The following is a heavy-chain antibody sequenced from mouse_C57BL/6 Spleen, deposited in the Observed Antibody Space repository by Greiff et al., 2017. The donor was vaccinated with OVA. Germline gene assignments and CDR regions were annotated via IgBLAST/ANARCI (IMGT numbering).Heavy chain of an antibody. CDR3: ARPDYYGSSLYAMDY. Sequence: QVQLQQSGPELVKPGASVKISCKASGYSFTSYYIHWVKQRPGQGLEWIGWIYPGSGNTKYNEKFKGKATLTADTSSSTAYMQLSSLTSEDSAVYYCARPDYYGSSLYAMDYWGQGTSVTVSS. CDR2: IYPGSGNT. D-gene: IGHD1-1*01. J-gene: IGHJ4*01. CDR1: GYSFTSYY. V-gene: IGHV1-66*01.